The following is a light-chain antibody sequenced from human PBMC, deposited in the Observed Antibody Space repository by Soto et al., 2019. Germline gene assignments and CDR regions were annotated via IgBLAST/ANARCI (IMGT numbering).Light chain of an antibody. CDR2: GAS. CDR1: QSVSSSY. CDR3: QQYGTSPLYN. V-gene: IGKV3-20*01. J-gene: IGKJ2*01. Sequence: EIVLTQSPGTLSLSPGERATLSCRASQSVSSSYLAWYQHKPGQAPRLLIYGASTRATDIPDRFSGSGSGTDFTLTISRLEPEDFAVYYCQQYGTSPLYNFGQGTKLEI.